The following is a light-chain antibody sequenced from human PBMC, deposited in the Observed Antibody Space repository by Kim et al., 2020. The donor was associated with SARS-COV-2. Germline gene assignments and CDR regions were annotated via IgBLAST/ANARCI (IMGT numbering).Light chain of an antibody. CDR3: ISYTSSSNWV. J-gene: IGLJ3*02. CDR2: DVN. V-gene: IGLV2-14*03. CDR1: SNDIGIYNF. Sequence: GQSITISCTGTSNDIGIYNFVSWDQQHPGKAPQLIIYDVNKRPSGVFNRLSGSKSGNTAYLTISGLQAEDEADYYCISYTSSSNWVFGGGTQLTVL.